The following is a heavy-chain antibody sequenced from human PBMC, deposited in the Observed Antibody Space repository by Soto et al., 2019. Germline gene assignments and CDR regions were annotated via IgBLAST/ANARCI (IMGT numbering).Heavy chain of an antibody. CDR2: IYYSGST. CDR1: GGSISSSSYY. CDR3: ARAVDYDYAL. D-gene: IGHD3-16*01. V-gene: IGHV4-39*01. J-gene: IGHJ4*02. Sequence: SETLSLTCTVSGGSISSSSYYWGWIRQPPGKGLEWIGSIYYSGSTYYNPSLKSRVTISVDTSKNQFSLKLSSVTAADTAVYYCARAVDYDYALWGQGTLVTVSS.